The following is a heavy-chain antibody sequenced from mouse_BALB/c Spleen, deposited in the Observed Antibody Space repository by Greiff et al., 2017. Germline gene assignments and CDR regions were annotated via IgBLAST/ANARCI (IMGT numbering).Heavy chain of an antibody. J-gene: IGHJ4*01. V-gene: IGHV5-4*02. D-gene: IGHD2-3*01. CDR3: ARVGDGYYEPYYAMDY. CDR2: ISDGGSYT. CDR1: GFSFSDYY. Sequence: EVKLLESGGGLVKPGGSLKLSCAASGFSFSDYYMYWVSQNSAKRLVWVVTISDGGSYTYYQDSVKGRFSITRDKAKNHLYLQMSSLTSEDTAMYYCARVGDGYYEPYYAMDYWGQGTSVTVSA.